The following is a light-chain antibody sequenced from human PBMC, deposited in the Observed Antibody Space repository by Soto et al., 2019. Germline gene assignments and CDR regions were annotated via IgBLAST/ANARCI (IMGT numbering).Light chain of an antibody. CDR3: ASWDDSLSGFVV. Sequence: QSVLTQPPSASGTPGQRVTISCSGSSSNIGSNYVFWYQQLPGTAHKVLMYRNIQRPSAVPDRFSGSKSGTSASLAISGLRSEDEADYYCASWDDSLSGFVVFGGGTKLTVL. CDR2: RNI. V-gene: IGLV1-47*01. CDR1: SSNIGSNY. J-gene: IGLJ2*01.